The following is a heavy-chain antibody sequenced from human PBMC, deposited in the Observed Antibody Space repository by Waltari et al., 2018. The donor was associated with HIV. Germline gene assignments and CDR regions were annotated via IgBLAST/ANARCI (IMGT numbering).Heavy chain of an antibody. CDR1: GGTLSNHV. J-gene: IGHJ3*02. D-gene: IGHD1-26*01. V-gene: IGHV1-69*01. CDR3: ARDEGLTLGAAGDAFDI. CDR2: IIPVFGTA. Sequence: QVLLVQSGAEVKKPGSSVKVSCTTSGGTLSNHVITWVRQAPGQGLEWMGGIIPVFGTADYAQKFRDRVTITADESTTTVYMEVSSLKPDDTAVYYCARDEGLTLGAAGDAFDIWGQGTVVTVSS.